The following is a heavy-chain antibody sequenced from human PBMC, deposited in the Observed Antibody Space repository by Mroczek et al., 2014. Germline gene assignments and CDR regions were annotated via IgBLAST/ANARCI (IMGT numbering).Heavy chain of an antibody. CDR3: VISVVTPSYFDY. D-gene: IGHD4-23*01. J-gene: IGHJ4*02. V-gene: IGHV4-34*01. CDR2: INHSGST. CDR1: GGSFSGYY. Sequence: QVQLQQWGAGLLKPSETLSLTCAVYGGSFSGYYWSWIRQPPGKGLEWIGEINHSGSTNYNPSLKSRVTISVDTSKNQFSLKLSSVTAADTAVYYCVISVVTPSYFDYWGQGTLVTVSS.